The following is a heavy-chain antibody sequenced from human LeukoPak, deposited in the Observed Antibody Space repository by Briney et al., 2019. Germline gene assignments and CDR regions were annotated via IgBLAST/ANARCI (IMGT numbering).Heavy chain of an antibody. CDR1: GGSISSYY. D-gene: IGHD3-16*01. CDR3: ARDLRPWGPDY. V-gene: IGHV4-59*12. CDR2: IYYSGST. Sequence: SETLSLTCTVSGGSISSYYWSWIRQPPGKGLEWIGYIYYSGSTNYNPSLKSRISISVDTSKNQFSLKLSSVTAADTAVYYCARDLRPWGPDYWGQGTLVTVSS. J-gene: IGHJ4*02.